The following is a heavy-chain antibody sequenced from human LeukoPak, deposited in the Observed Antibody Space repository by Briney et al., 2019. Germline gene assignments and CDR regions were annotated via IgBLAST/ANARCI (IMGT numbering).Heavy chain of an antibody. CDR1: GFTFSSYE. Sequence: GGSLRLSCAASGFTFSSYEMNWVRQAPGKGLEWISYISSSGSTMYYADSVKGRFTISRDNAKNSLYLQMNSLRAEDTAIYYCASSCWYALDYWGQGTLVTVSS. D-gene: IGHD6-19*01. CDR2: ISSSGSTM. J-gene: IGHJ4*02. V-gene: IGHV3-48*03. CDR3: ASSCWYALDY.